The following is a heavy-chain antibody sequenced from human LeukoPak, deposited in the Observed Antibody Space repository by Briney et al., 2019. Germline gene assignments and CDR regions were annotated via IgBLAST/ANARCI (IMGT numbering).Heavy chain of an antibody. CDR1: GGSFSGYY. CDR2: INHSGST. D-gene: IGHD2-2*01. CDR3: ARRYCSSTSCYFYFQY. J-gene: IGHJ1*01. V-gene: IGHV4-34*01. Sequence: SETLSLTCAVYGGSFSGYYWSWIRQPPGKGLEWIGEINHSGSTNYNPSLKSRVTISVDTSKNQFSLKLSSVTAADTAVYYCARRYCSSTSCYFYFQYWGQGTLVTVSS.